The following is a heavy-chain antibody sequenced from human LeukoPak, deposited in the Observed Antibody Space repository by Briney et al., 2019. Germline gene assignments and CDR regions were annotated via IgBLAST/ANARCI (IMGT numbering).Heavy chain of an antibody. CDR3: SVMHRYYDGSGYWVQ. D-gene: IGHD3-22*01. V-gene: IGHV3-23*01. Sequence: GGTLSLSCAASGLTFSSYALGWVRQPPGKGLEWVSHVSGSGGGTYYAASVKGRFTISRDNYKNTLCLQMNSLRAEDTARYYCSVMHRYYDGSGYWVQWGQGTLVTVSS. J-gene: IGHJ4*02. CDR1: GLTFSSYA. CDR2: VSGSGGGT.